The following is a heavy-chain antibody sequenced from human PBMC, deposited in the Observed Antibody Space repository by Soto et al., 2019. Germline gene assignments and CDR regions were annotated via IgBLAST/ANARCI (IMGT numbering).Heavy chain of an antibody. CDR2: IYYSGST. J-gene: IGHJ4*02. D-gene: IGHD2-15*01. CDR1: GGSISSYY. CDR3: ARVGCSGGSCYSH. V-gene: IGHV4-59*01. Sequence: SETLSLTCTVSGGSISSYYWSWIRQPPGKGLEWIGYIYYSGSTNYNPSLKSRVTISVDTSKNQFSLKLSSVTAADTAVYYCARVGCSGGSCYSHWGQGTLVTVPS.